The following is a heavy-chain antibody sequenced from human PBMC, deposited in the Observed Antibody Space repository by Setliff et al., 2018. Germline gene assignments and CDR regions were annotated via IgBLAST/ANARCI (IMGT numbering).Heavy chain of an antibody. CDR3: ARGRYCGGDCYFPWFDP. Sequence: VASVKVSCKASGYTFTSYAMNWVRQAPGQGLEWMGWINTNTGNPTYAQGFTGRFVFSLDTSVSTAYLQISSLKAEDTAVYYCARGRYCGGDCYFPWFDPWGQGTLVTVSS. D-gene: IGHD2-21*01. J-gene: IGHJ5*02. CDR1: GYTFTSYA. CDR2: INTNTGNP. V-gene: IGHV7-4-1*02.